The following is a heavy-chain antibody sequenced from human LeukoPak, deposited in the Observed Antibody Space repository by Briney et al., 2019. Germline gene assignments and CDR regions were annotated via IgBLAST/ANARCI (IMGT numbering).Heavy chain of an antibody. J-gene: IGHJ4*02. CDR1: GYSISSGYY. V-gene: IGHV4-38-2*02. CDR3: ARDLPVGY. Sequence: SETLSLTCTVSGYSISSGYYWGWIRQPPGKGLEWIGSIYHSGSTYYNPFLKGRVTISVDTSKNQFSLKLSSVTAADTAVYYCARDLPVGYWGQGTLVTVSS. CDR2: IYHSGST.